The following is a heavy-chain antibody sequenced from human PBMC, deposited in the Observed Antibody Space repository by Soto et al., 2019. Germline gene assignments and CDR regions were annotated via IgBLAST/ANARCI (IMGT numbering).Heavy chain of an antibody. CDR3: AKFLRGVVVVAVPDY. J-gene: IGHJ4*02. V-gene: IGHV3-23*01. Sequence: EVQMLESGGGLVQPGGSLRLSCAASGFICSSYDMSWVRQAPGKGLEWVSTILVGGSTHYPDSVKGRFTISRDNSKNTLYLQMNSLRAEDTAVYYCAKFLRGVVVVAVPDYWGQGTLVTVSS. CDR2: ILVGGST. D-gene: IGHD2-15*01. CDR1: GFICSSYD.